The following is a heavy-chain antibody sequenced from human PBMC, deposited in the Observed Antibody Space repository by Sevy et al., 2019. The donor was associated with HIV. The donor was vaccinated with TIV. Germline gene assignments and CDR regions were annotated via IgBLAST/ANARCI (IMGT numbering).Heavy chain of an antibody. CDR2: ISAYNANT. CDR3: ARDRKRYCSGGSCSEYFQH. D-gene: IGHD2-15*01. J-gene: IGHJ1*01. V-gene: IGHV1-18*01. CDR1: GYTFTSYG. Sequence: ASVKVSCKASGYTFTSYGISWVRQAPGLGLEWMGWISAYNANTNYAQKLQGRVTMTTDTSTSTAYMELRSLRSDDTAVYYCARDRKRYCSGGSCSEYFQHWGQGTLVTVSS.